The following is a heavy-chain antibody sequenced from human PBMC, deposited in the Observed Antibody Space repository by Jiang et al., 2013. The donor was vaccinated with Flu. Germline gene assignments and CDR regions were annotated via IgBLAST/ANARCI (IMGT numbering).Heavy chain of an antibody. J-gene: IGHJ4*02. D-gene: IGHD5-18*01. CDR3: ARGYRYADYYFDF. Sequence: SGAEVKKPGASVKVSCKASGYTFTSYDINRVRQATGQGLEWMGWMNPNSGNTGYAQKFQGRVTMTRNTAISTAYMELSSLRSDDTAVYYCARGYRYADYYFDFWGQGTLVSVSS. CDR2: MNPNSGNT. V-gene: IGHV1-8*01. CDR1: GYTFTSYD.